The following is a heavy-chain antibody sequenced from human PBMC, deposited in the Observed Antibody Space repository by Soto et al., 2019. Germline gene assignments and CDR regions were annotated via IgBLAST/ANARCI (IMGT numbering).Heavy chain of an antibody. CDR2: ISYDGSNK. D-gene: IGHD5-18*01. CDR3: ARDTLPRGYSYLDY. V-gene: IGHV3-30-3*01. J-gene: IGHJ4*02. CDR1: GFTFSSYA. Sequence: QVQLVESGGGVVQPGRSLRLSCAASGFTFSSYAMHWVRQAPGKGLEWVAVISYDGSNKYYADSVKGRFTISRDNSKNTRYLQMNSLRAEDTAVYYCARDTLPRGYSYLDYWGQGTLVTVSS.